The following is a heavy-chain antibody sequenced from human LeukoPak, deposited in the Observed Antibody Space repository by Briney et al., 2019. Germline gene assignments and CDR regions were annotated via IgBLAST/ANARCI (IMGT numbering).Heavy chain of an antibody. J-gene: IGHJ4*02. CDR2: ITSSGSYR. CDR1: GFTFSRHA. V-gene: IGHV3-21*01. D-gene: IGHD5-12*01. Sequence: GGSLRLSCAASGFTFSRHAMNWVRQAPGKGLEWVSSITSSGSYRYHSDSVKGRFTISRDNAKNSLYLQMNSLRVEDTAVYYCARENIVGTSGALFDYWGQGTLVTVSS. CDR3: ARENIVGTSGALFDY.